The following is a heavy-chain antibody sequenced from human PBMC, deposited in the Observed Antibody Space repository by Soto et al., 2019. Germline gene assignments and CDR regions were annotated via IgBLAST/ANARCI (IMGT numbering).Heavy chain of an antibody. CDR2: ISYDGSNK. J-gene: IGHJ6*02. Sequence: PGWSLRLSCAASGFTSSSYAMHGVRQATGKGLEWVAVISYDGSNKYYADSVKGRFTISRDNSKNTLYLQMNSLRAEDTAVYYCARDQITMIVVVMRGMDVWGQGTTVTVSS. CDR1: GFTSSSYA. D-gene: IGHD3-22*01. CDR3: ARDQITMIVVVMRGMDV. V-gene: IGHV3-30-3*01.